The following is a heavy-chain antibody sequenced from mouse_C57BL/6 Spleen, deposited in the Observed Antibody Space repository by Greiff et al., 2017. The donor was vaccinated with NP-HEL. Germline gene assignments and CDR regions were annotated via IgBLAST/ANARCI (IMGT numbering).Heavy chain of an antibody. Sequence: EVKLQESGAELVRPGASVKLSCTASGFNIKDDYMHWVKQRPEQGLEWIGWIDPENGDTESASKFQGKATITADTSSNTAYLQLSSLTSEDTAVYYCTAYDVRVDYWGQGTSVTVSS. J-gene: IGHJ4*01. D-gene: IGHD2-12*01. CDR3: TAYDVRVDY. CDR2: IDPENGDT. V-gene: IGHV14-4*01. CDR1: GFNIKDDY.